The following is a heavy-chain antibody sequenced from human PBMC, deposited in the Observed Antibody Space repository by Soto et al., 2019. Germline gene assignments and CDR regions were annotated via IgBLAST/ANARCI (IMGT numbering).Heavy chain of an antibody. CDR1: GYIFVNYG. CDR2: ISPYTGNT. J-gene: IGHJ6*02. D-gene: IGHD3-16*02. CDR3: VVGDNFVTPTPQDV. V-gene: IGHV1-18*01. Sequence: QVQLVQSGDEVKKPGASVKVSCKASGYIFVNYGIAWVRQAPGQGLEWMGWISPYTGNTHSATKVQGRLTMTTDTSTRTALLGPGELTSEEKGGYYFVVGDNFVTPTPQDVWGQGTTVTVSS.